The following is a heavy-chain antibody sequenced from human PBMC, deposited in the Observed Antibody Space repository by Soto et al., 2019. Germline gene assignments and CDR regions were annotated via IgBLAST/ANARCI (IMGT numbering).Heavy chain of an antibody. J-gene: IGHJ6*02. V-gene: IGHV1-2*02. CDR3: ARDFGAGYYYYGMDV. CDR1: GYTFTGYY. Sequence: GASVKVSCKASGYTFTGYYMHWVRQAPGQGLEWMGWINPNSGGTNYAQKFQGRVTMTRDTSISTAYMELSRLRSDDTAVYYCARDFGAGYYYYGMDVWGQGTTVTVSS. D-gene: IGHD3-10*01. CDR2: INPNSGGT.